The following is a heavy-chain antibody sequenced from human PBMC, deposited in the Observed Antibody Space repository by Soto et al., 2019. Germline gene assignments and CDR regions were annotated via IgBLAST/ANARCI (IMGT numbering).Heavy chain of an antibody. CDR1: GFTFNIYW. CDR2: IKQDGGEK. J-gene: IGHJ4*02. D-gene: IGHD3-22*01. V-gene: IGHV3-7*04. Sequence: GGSLRLSCAASGFTFNIYWMTWVRQAPGKGLEWVANIKQDGGEKYYVDSVKGRFTISRDNAKNSLYLQMNSLRAEDTAVYFCARDDDSSGHYFNRFDYWGQGTLVTVSS. CDR3: ARDDDSSGHYFNRFDY.